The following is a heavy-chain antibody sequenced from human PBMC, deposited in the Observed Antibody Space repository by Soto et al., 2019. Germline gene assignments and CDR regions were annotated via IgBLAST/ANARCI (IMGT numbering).Heavy chain of an antibody. J-gene: IGHJ4*02. CDR1: GFVFKDSS. CDR2: IRDRAYSYAT. Sequence: GSLRLSCAASGFVFKDSSIHWVRQASGKGLEWVGRIRDRAYSYATAYAESVKGRFTISRDDSNNTAYLQMSGLKTEDTAIYYCTRLISAAHDYWGQGTLVTVSS. D-gene: IGHD3-10*01. V-gene: IGHV3-73*01. CDR3: TRLISAAHDY.